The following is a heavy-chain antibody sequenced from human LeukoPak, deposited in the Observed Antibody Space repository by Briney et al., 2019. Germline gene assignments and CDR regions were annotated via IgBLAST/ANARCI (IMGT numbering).Heavy chain of an antibody. Sequence: GASVKVSYKASGYTFTSYDINWVRQATGQGLEWMGGIIPIFGTANYAQKFQGRVTITTDESTSTAYMELSSLRSEDTAVYYCATDSSSVDYWGQGTLVTVSS. V-gene: IGHV1-69*05. J-gene: IGHJ4*02. CDR3: ATDSSSVDY. D-gene: IGHD6-13*01. CDR2: IIPIFGTA. CDR1: GYTFTSYD.